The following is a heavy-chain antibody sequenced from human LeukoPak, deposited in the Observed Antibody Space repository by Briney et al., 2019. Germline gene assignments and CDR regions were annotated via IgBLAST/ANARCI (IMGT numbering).Heavy chain of an antibody. Sequence: SGPTLVKPTQTLTLTCTFSGFSLSTSGVGVGWIRHPPGNSLEWLALIYWNDDKRYSPSLKNRLTITKDTSKKQVVLTMTNMDPVDTATYYCERVTTVTDPIAFDYWGHGTLITVSS. V-gene: IGHV2-5*01. CDR1: GFSLSTSGVG. CDR3: ERVTTVTDPIAFDY. D-gene: IGHD4-17*01. CDR2: IYWNDDK. J-gene: IGHJ4*01.